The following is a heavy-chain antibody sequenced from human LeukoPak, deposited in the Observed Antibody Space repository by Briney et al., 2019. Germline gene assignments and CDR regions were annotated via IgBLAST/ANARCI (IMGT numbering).Heavy chain of an antibody. V-gene: IGHV3-23*01. D-gene: IGHD3-22*01. J-gene: IGHJ4*02. Sequence: GGSLRLSCAASGFTFSNYAMRWVRQAPGKGLEWVSSVSGGGDATHYADSVKGRFTISRDNSKNTLYLQMNSLRAEDTAVYYCAREDYYDSSGSLDYWGQGTLVTVSS. CDR3: AREDYYDSSGSLDY. CDR2: VSGGGDAT. CDR1: GFTFSNYA.